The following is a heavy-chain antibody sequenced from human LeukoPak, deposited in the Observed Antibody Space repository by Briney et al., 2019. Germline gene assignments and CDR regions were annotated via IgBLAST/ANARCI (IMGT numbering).Heavy chain of an antibody. CDR3: ARSRYDYIWGIDY. Sequence: PGGSLRLSCAASGFTFSSYGMSWVRQAPGKGLVWVSRLNSDGSSTNYADPVKGRFTISRDNAKNTLYLQMNSLRDEDTAVFYCARSRYDYIWGIDYWGQGTLVTISS. CDR2: LNSDGSST. CDR1: GFTFSSYG. V-gene: IGHV3-74*01. D-gene: IGHD3-16*01. J-gene: IGHJ4*02.